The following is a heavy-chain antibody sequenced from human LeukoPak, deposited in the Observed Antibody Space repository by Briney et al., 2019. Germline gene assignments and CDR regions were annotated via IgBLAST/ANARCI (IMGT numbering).Heavy chain of an antibody. V-gene: IGHV3-23*01. CDR3: AKGPIAAATYYYYYCMDV. CDR1: GFTFSSYA. CDR2: ISGRGCST. Sequence: GGSLTLPCAASGFTFSSYAMTWVRQAPGKGLEWVSAISGRGCSTYYADSVKGRFTISRDNSKNTLFLQVNSLRAEDTAVYYCAKGPIAAATYYYYYCMDVLGKGTRIIVSS. J-gene: IGHJ6*03. D-gene: IGHD6-13*01.